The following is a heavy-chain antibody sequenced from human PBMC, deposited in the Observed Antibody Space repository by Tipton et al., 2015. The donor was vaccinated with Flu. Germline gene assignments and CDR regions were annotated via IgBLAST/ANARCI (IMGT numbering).Heavy chain of an antibody. CDR2: IYYSGST. CDR1: GGSISSSRYY. J-gene: IGHJ3*02. Sequence: LRLSCTVSGGSISSSRYYWGWIRQPPGKGLEWIGSIYYSGSTYYNPSLNSRVTISVDTAKNQFSLKLSSVTAADTAVYYCARSLTYYYDSSGYAFDIWGQGTMVTVSS. D-gene: IGHD3-22*01. V-gene: IGHV4-39*07. CDR3: ARSLTYYYDSSGYAFDI.